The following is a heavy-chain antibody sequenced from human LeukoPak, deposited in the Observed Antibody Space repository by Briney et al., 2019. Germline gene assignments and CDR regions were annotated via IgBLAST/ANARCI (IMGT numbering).Heavy chain of an antibody. J-gene: IGHJ4*02. V-gene: IGHV3-23*01. CDR3: AKEKQRNFDY. CDR1: GFTFSNYA. Sequence: GGSLRLSCAASGFTFSNYAMSWVRQAPGKGLERVSGISGSGDSTYYGDSVQGRFTISRDNSKNTLYLQMNTLRAEDTAVYYCAKEKQRNFDYWGQGTLVTVSS. CDR2: ISGSGDST.